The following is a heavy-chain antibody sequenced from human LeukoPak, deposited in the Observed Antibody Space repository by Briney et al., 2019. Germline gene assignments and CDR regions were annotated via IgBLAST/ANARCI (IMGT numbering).Heavy chain of an antibody. Sequence: SETLSLTCTVSGGSITSNYWSWIRQPPGKGLEWIAYVLDSVRTKDNPSLQSRLTLSTDTSKNQFSLRLSSVTAADTAVYYCATLKRGSIYGYFDFWGQGIKVTVSS. CDR3: ATLKRGSIYGYFDF. V-gene: IGHV4-59*01. CDR2: VLDSVRT. D-gene: IGHD5-18*01. J-gene: IGHJ4*02. CDR1: GGSITSNY.